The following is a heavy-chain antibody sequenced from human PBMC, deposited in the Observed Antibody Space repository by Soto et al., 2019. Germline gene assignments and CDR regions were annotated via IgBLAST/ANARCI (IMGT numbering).Heavy chain of an antibody. CDR3: AKSSLGSDNSDFQFWFFDL. V-gene: IGHV3-30*18. CDR2: ISYDGGTT. Sequence: QVQLVESGGGVVQPGRSLRLSCVASGFTFSTIGMHWVRQAPGKGLEWVAVISYDGGTTYYADSVKGRFTISRDNSKNTLYLQMNSLRAEDTAVYYCAKSSLGSDNSDFQFWFFDLWGRGTLVSVSS. D-gene: IGHD3-22*01. CDR1: GFTFSTIG. J-gene: IGHJ2*01.